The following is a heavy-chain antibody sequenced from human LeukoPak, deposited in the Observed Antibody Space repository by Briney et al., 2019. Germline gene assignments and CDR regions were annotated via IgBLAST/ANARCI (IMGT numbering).Heavy chain of an antibody. J-gene: IGHJ2*01. V-gene: IGHV1-18*01. CDR3: ARDGRPHYYGSGSYYTA. CDR1: GYTFTSYG. Sequence: ASVKVSCKASGYTFTSYGISWVRQAPGQGLEWMGWISAYNGNTSYAQKLQGRVTMTTDTSTSTAYMELRSLRSDDTAVYYCARDGRPHYYGSGSYYTAWGRGTLVTVSS. CDR2: ISAYNGNT. D-gene: IGHD3-10*01.